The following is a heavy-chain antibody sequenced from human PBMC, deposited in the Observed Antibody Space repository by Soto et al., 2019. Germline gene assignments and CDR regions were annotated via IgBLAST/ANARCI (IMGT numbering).Heavy chain of an antibody. J-gene: IGHJ4*02. V-gene: IGHV3-23*01. CDR3: AKDPNGGPGDY. CDR1: GFTFSSYA. CDR2: ISVSGGST. D-gene: IGHD4-17*01. Sequence: PGGSLRLSCAASGFTFSSYAISWGRQAPGKGLEWVSAISVSGGSTYYADSVKGRFTISRDNSKNTLYLQMNSLRAEDTAVYYCAKDPNGGPGDYWGQGTLVTVSS.